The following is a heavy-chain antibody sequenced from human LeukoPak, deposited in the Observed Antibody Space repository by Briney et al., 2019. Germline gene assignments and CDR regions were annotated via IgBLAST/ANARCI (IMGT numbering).Heavy chain of an antibody. Sequence: PGGSLRLSCAASAITFSSYAMSWVRQVPGKGLEWVSVISNGGANTYSADSVKGRFTISRDNSKNTLYLQMNSLRAEDTAVYYCAKGKKWELGFWGQGTLVTVSS. J-gene: IGHJ4*02. CDR1: AITFSSYA. V-gene: IGHV3-23*01. CDR2: ISNGGANT. CDR3: AKGKKWELGF. D-gene: IGHD1-26*01.